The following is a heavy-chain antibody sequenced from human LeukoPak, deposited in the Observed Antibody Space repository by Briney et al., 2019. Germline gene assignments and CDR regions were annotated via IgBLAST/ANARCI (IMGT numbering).Heavy chain of an antibody. CDR3: ARARSIGFDP. D-gene: IGHD2-21*01. V-gene: IGHV3-30*03. CDR1: GFTFSSYG. Sequence: PGGSLRLSCAASGFTFSSYGMHWVRQAPGKGLEWVAVVSNDGSIQYYADSVKGRFTISRDNSKTTLFLQMNSLRVEDTAVYYCARARSIGFDPWGQGTLVTVSS. CDR2: VSNDGSIQ. J-gene: IGHJ5*02.